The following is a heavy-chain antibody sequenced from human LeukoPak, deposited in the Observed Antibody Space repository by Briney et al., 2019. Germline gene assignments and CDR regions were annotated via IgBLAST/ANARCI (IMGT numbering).Heavy chain of an antibody. CDR1: GGSITSSGYY. D-gene: IGHD6-13*01. V-gene: IGHV4-39*01. CDR2: IHYTDSA. Sequence: SETLSLTCAVSGGSITSSGYYWAWIRQPPGKGLDYIGNIHYTDSALYNPSLQSRATILVDTSKNQFSLKLTSVTAADTAVYYCARRTAAAGPFDYWGQRTLVTVSS. CDR3: ARRTAAAGPFDY. J-gene: IGHJ4*02.